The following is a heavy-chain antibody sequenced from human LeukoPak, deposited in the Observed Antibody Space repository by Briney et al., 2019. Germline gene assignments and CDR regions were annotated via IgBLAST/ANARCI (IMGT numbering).Heavy chain of an antibody. CDR2: IKQDGSEK. Sequence: GGSLRLSCAASGFTFSSYWMSWVRQAPGKGLEWVANIKQDGSEKYYVDSVKGRFTISRDNAKNSLYLQMNSLRAEDSAVYYCARSPGPRQVVPTVYFDYWGQGTLVTVSS. V-gene: IGHV3-7*01. D-gene: IGHD3-22*01. J-gene: IGHJ4*02. CDR1: GFTFSSYW. CDR3: ARSPGPRQVVPTVYFDY.